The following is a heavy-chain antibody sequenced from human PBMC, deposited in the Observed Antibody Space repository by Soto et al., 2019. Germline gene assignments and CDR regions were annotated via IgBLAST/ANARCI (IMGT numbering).Heavy chain of an antibody. D-gene: IGHD3-10*01. CDR1: GDMFRNSA. J-gene: IGHJ6*02. Sequence: QVQLVQSGAEVKRPGSSVKVSCKASGDMFRNSAFTCVRQAPGQGLAWMGVIIPLFRKTDVAQKFQGRVNLTADESTSSLYMEVSSLTSEDTAVYYCARARLSNGDPNIYFFYGLDVWGQGTTITVSS. V-gene: IGHV1-69*01. CDR3: ARARLSNGDPNIYFFYGLDV. CDR2: IIPLFRKT.